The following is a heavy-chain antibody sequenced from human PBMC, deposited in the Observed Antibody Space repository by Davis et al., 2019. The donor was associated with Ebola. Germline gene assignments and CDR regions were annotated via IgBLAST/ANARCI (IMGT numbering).Heavy chain of an antibody. V-gene: IGHV1-69*06. CDR2: IIPTIGPA. J-gene: IGHJ5*02. Sequence: SVKVSCKASGGTLSSFAISWVRQAPGQGLEWMGGIIPTIGPANYAQKFQGRVTITADKSTRTAYMELTSLRSEDTAIYYCAREGTTVTYNWFDTWGPGTLVTVSS. CDR1: GGTLSSFA. CDR3: AREGTTVTYNWFDT. D-gene: IGHD4-17*01.